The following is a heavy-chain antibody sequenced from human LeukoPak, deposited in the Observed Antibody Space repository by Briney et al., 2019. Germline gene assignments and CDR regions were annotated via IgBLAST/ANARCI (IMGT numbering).Heavy chain of an antibody. D-gene: IGHD6-6*01. V-gene: IGHV4-59*01. CDR1: GGSIGTYS. Sequence: SETLSLTCTVSGGSIGTYSWNWIRQPPGKGLEWIGYIHYSGTTNYNPSLKSRVTISVDTSKNQFSLKLSSVTAADTAVYYCARGERIAARPFYYYYYGMDVWGQGTTVTVSS. J-gene: IGHJ6*02. CDR3: ARGERIAARPFYYYYYGMDV. CDR2: IHYSGTT.